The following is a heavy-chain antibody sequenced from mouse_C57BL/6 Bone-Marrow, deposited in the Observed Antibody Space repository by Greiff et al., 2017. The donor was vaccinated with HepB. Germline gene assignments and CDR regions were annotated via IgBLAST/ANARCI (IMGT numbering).Heavy chain of an antibody. J-gene: IGHJ4*01. V-gene: IGHV3-1*01. CDR2: ISYSGST. CDR1: GYSITSGYD. D-gene: IGHD2-1*01. Sequence: EVKLQESGPGMVKPSQSLSLTCTVTGYSITSGYDWHWIRHFPGNKLEWMGYISYSGSTNYNPSLKSRISITHDTSKNHFFLKLNSVTTEDTATYYCARGGYGNYVGYAMDYWGQGTSVTVSS. CDR3: ARGGYGNYVGYAMDY.